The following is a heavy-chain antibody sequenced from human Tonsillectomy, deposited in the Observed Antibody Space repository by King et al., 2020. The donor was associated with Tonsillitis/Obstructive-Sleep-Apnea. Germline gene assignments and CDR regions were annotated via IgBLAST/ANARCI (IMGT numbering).Heavy chain of an antibody. Sequence: QLVQSGGGVVQPGRSLGLSCAASGFTFSSYGIHWVRQAPGKGLEWVAVIWYDGSNKYYADSVKGRFTISRDNSKNTLYLQMNSLRAEDTAVYYCARDGFNAFDIWGQGTMVTVSS. J-gene: IGHJ3*02. V-gene: IGHV3-33*01. CDR3: ARDGFNAFDI. CDR1: GFTFSSYG. CDR2: IWYDGSNK.